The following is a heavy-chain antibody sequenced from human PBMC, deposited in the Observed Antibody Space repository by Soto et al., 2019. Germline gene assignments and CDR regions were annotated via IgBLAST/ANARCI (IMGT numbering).Heavy chain of an antibody. CDR3: ARDLGYSSSWYVGY. D-gene: IGHD6-13*01. V-gene: IGHV4-4*02. CDR2: IYHSGTT. Sequence: PSETLSLTCAVSGGSITSTNWWSWVRQPPGKGLEWIGEIYHSGTTNYNPSLKSRVTISVDNSKNQFSLKLSSVTAADTAVYYCARDLGYSSSWYVGYWGQGTLVTVSS. J-gene: IGHJ4*02. CDR1: GGSITSTNW.